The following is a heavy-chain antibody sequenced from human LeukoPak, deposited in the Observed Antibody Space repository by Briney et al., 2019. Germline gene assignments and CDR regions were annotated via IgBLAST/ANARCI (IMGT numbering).Heavy chain of an antibody. CDR3: ARAWGGGDYYYGMDV. CDR2: IWYDGSNK. CDR1: GLTFSSYG. D-gene: IGHD7-27*01. J-gene: IGHJ6*02. V-gene: IGHV3-33*01. Sequence: PGGSLRLSCAASGLTFSSYGMHWVRQAPGKGLEWVAVIWYDGSNKYYADSVKGRFTISRDNSKNTLYLQMNSLRAEDTAVYYCARAWGGGDYYYGMDVWGQGTTVTVSS.